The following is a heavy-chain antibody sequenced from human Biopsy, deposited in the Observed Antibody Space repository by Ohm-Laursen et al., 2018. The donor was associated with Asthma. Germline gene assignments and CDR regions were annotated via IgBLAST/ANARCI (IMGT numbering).Heavy chain of an antibody. CDR1: GGSISSDY. CDR2: IHNSGNT. Sequence: SETLSLTCAVSGGSISSDYWSWLRQSPGKGLEWIGYIHNSGNTNYNPSLKSRVTISLETSKNHFSLRLSFVTAADTAVYFCARGQGRGIQLWSLDPWGQGILVTVSS. V-gene: IGHV4-59*01. D-gene: IGHD5-18*01. J-gene: IGHJ5*02. CDR3: ARGQGRGIQLWSLDP.